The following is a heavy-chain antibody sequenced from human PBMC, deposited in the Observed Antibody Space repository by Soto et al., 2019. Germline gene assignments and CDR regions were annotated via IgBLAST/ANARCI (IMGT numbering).Heavy chain of an antibody. CDR2: IKSKTDGGTT. J-gene: IGHJ4*02. CDR1: GFTFSNAL. D-gene: IGHD4-17*01. Sequence: GGSLRLSCAASGFTFSNALMSWVRQAPGKGLEWVGRIKSKTDGGTTDYAAPVKGRFTISRDDSKNTLYLQMNSLKTEDTAVYYCTTSYGDPYYFDYWGQGTLVTVSS. CDR3: TTSYGDPYYFDY. V-gene: IGHV3-15*01.